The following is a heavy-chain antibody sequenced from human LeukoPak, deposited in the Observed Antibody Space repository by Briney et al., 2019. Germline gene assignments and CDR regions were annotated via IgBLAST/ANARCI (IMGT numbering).Heavy chain of an antibody. V-gene: IGHV3-21*01. CDR2: ISSSSSYI. Sequence: PGGSLRLSCAASGFTFSSYSMNWVRQAPGKGLEWVSSISSSSSYIYYADSVKGRFTISRDNAKNSLYLQMNSLRAEDTAVYYCARDGGWDGTTLVYWGQGTLVTVSS. CDR3: ARDGGWDGTTLVY. CDR1: GFTFSSYS. J-gene: IGHJ4*02. D-gene: IGHD1-7*01.